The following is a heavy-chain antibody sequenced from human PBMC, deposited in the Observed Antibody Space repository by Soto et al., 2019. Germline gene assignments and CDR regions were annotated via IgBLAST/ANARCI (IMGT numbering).Heavy chain of an antibody. D-gene: IGHD2-15*01. CDR3: ARLGYCSGGGCYDYYNYYMDV. J-gene: IGHJ6*03. V-gene: IGHV1-18*01. CDR2: ISTYNGNT. Sequence: QVQLVQSGAEVKKPGASVKVSCRASGYTFTSFGISWVRQAPGQGLEWMGWISTYNGNTNYAQKVQGRVTMTTDTSTSTAYMDLGSLRSDDTAVYYCARLGYCSGGGCYDYYNYYMDVWGKGTTVTVSS. CDR1: GYTFTSFG.